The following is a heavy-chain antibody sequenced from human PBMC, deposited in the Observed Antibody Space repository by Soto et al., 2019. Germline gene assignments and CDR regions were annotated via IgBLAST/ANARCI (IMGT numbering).Heavy chain of an antibody. D-gene: IGHD2-2*01. J-gene: IGHJ3*02. CDR1: GFTFSSYG. Sequence: QVQLVESGGGVVQPGRSLRLSCAASGFTFSSYGMHWVRQAPGKGLEWVVFISYDGSNKYYADSVKGRFTISRDNSKNTLYLKMNSLRAEDTAVYYCAKGVGVVLVPADDAFDIWGQGTMVTVSS. CDR2: ISYDGSNK. CDR3: AKGVGVVLVPADDAFDI. V-gene: IGHV3-30*18.